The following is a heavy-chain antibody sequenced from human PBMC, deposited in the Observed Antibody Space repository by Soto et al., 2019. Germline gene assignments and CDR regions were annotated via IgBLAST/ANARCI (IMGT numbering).Heavy chain of an antibody. J-gene: IGHJ6*02. CDR3: ARHDSSGYYYPNYYYYGMDV. V-gene: IGHV1-69*01. D-gene: IGHD3-22*01. CDR1: GGTFSSYA. Sequence: QLQLVQSGAEVKKPGSSVKVSCKASGGTFSSYAISCVRQAPGQGLEWMGGIIPIFGTANYAQKFQCRVTITAYESTSPAYLELSSLRSEDTAVYYCARHDSSGYYYPNYYYYGMDVWGQGTTVTGSS. CDR2: IIPIFGTA.